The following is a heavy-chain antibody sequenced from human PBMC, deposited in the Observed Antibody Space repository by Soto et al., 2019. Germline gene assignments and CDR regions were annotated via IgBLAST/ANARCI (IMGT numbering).Heavy chain of an antibody. CDR1: GDSMSSGNYY. Sequence: SETLSLTCTVSGDSMSSGNYYWSWIRQHPGKGLEWIGYIYHSGSTFYNPSLKSRVSISEDTSKNQFSLKVISVTAADTAVYYCARETDATYFDYWGQGTLVTVS. J-gene: IGHJ4*02. CDR3: ARETDATYFDY. CDR2: IYHSGST. V-gene: IGHV4-31*03.